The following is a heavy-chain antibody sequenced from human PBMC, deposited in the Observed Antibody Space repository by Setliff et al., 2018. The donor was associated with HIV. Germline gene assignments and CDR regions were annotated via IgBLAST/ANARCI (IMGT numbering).Heavy chain of an antibody. CDR1: GYTFTSNY. Sequence: TASGYTFTSNYIHWVRQAPGQGLEWMGILNPSGDSTAYAQQFQGRVTMTRDTSTSTVYMELSSLRSEDTAVYYCASKGGSENYPDSDAFDIWGQGTLVTVSS. D-gene: IGHD3-10*01. V-gene: IGHV1-46*01. CDR3: ASKGGSENYPDSDAFDI. J-gene: IGHJ3*02. CDR2: LNPSGDST.